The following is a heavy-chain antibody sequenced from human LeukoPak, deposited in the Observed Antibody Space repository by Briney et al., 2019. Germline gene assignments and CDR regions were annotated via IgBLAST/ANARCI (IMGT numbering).Heavy chain of an antibody. CDR3: VRGYYDSSGYTN. CDR2: INHSGST. Sequence: SETLSLTCAVYGGSFSGYYWSWIRQPPGKGLEWIGEINHSGSTNYNPSLKSRVTISVDTSKNQFSLKLSSVTAADTAVYYCVRGYYDSSGYTNWGQGTLVTVSS. D-gene: IGHD3-22*01. CDR1: GGSFSGYY. J-gene: IGHJ4*02. V-gene: IGHV4-34*01.